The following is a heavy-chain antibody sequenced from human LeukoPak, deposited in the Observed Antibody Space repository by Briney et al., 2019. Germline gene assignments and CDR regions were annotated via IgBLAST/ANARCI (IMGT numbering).Heavy chain of an antibody. CDR2: INHSGST. J-gene: IGHJ4*02. D-gene: IGHD2-2*01. V-gene: IGHV4-34*01. Sequence: PSETLSLTCAVYGGSFSGYYWSWIRQPPGKGLEWIGEINHSGSTNYNPSLKSRVTISVDTYKNQFSLKLSSVTAADTAVYYCARGAPGRYCSSTSCYVDDYWGQGTLVTVSS. CDR1: GGSFSGYY. CDR3: ARGAPGRYCSSTSCYVDDY.